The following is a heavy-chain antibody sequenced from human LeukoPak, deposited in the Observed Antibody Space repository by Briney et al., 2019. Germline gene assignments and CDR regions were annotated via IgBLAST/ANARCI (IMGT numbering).Heavy chain of an antibody. Sequence: GGSVRLSCAASGFTFSSYSMNWVRQAPGKGLEWVSYISSSSTIYYADSVKGRFTISRDNAKNSLYLQTNSLRDEDTAVYYCARDAAGGSFDYWGQGTLVTVSS. CDR1: GFTFSSYS. V-gene: IGHV3-48*02. CDR3: ARDAAGGSFDY. D-gene: IGHD2-8*02. CDR2: ISSSSTI. J-gene: IGHJ4*02.